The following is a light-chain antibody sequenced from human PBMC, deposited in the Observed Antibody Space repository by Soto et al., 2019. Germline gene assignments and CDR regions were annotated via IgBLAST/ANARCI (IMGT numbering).Light chain of an antibody. V-gene: IGLV2-14*01. CDR3: SSYTSSSTRV. Sequence: LTQPASVSGSPGQSITISCTGTSSDVGGYNYVSWYQQHPGKAPKLMIYDVSNRPSGVSNRFSGSKSGNTASLTISGLQAEDEADYYCSSYTSSSTRVFGTGTKVTVL. CDR2: DVS. CDR1: SSDVGGYNY. J-gene: IGLJ1*01.